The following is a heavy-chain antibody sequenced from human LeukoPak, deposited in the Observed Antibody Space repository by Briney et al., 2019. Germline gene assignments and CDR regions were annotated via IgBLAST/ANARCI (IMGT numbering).Heavy chain of an antibody. CDR2: IKQDGSEK. V-gene: IGHV3-7*01. Sequence: GGSLRLSCAASGFTYSSYWMSWVRQAPGKGMEWVANIKQDGSEKYYVDSVKGRFTISRDNAKNSLYLQMNSLRAEDTAVYYCARAPPGFWSCYSPYYFDYWGQGTLVTVSS. J-gene: IGHJ4*02. CDR3: ARAPPGFWSCYSPYYFDY. D-gene: IGHD3-3*01. CDR1: GFTYSSYW.